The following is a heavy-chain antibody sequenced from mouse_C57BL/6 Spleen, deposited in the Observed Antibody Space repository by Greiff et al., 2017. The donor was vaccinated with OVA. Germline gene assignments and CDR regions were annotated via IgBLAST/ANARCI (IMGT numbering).Heavy chain of an antibody. V-gene: IGHV1-26*01. J-gene: IGHJ3*01. CDR1: GYTFTDYY. Sequence: VQLQQSGPELVKPGASVKISCKASGYTFTDYYMNWVKQSHGKSLEWIGDINPNNGGTSYNQKFKSKATLTVDKSSSTAYMELRSLTSEDSAVYYCARSETDAWFAYWGQGTLVTVSA. CDR3: ARSETDAWFAY. CDR2: INPNNGGT.